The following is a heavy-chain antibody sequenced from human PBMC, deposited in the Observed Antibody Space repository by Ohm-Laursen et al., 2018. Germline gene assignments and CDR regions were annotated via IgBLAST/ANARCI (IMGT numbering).Heavy chain of an antibody. D-gene: IGHD3-3*01. CDR3: ATRTIFGVVAYGY. CDR1: GFTFSSYA. V-gene: IGHV3-23*01. J-gene: IGHJ4*02. CDR2: ISGSGGST. Sequence: SLRLSCAASGFTFSSYAMSWVRQAPGKGLEWVSAISGSGGSTYYADSVKGRFTISRDNSENTLYLQMNSLRAEDTAVYYCATRTIFGVVAYGYWGQGTLVTVSS.